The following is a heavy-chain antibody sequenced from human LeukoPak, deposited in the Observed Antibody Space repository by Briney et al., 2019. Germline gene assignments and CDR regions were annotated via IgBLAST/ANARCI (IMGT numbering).Heavy chain of an antibody. J-gene: IGHJ4*02. CDR3: ARTIAARRPLYFDY. CDR2: IYTSGST. CDR1: GGSISSGSYY. Sequence: PSETLSLTCTDSGGSISSGSYYWSWIRQPAGKGLEWIGRIYTSGSTNYNPSLKSRVTISVDTSKNQFSLKLSSVTAADTAVYYCARTIAARRPLYFDYWGQGTLVTVSS. D-gene: IGHD6-6*01. V-gene: IGHV4-61*02.